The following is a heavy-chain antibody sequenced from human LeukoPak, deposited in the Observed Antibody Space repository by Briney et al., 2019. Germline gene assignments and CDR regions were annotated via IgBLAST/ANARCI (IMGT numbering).Heavy chain of an antibody. D-gene: IGHD3-22*01. Sequence: PGGSLRLSCAASGFTFSSYSMNWVRQAPGKGLEWVSYISSSSNTIYYADSVKGRFTISRDNSKSTLYLQMNSLRAEDTAVYYCYIPYYDTSAYKGYWGQGTLVTASS. CDR1: GFTFSSYS. J-gene: IGHJ4*02. V-gene: IGHV3-48*01. CDR2: ISSSSNTI. CDR3: YIPYYDTSAYKGY.